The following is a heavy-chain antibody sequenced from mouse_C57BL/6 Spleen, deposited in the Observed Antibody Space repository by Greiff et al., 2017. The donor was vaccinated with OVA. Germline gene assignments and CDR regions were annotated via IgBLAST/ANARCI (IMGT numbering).Heavy chain of an antibody. Sequence: VQLQQPGAELVKPGASVKMSCKASGYTFTSYWITWVKQRPGHGLEWIGDIYPGSGSTNYNEKFKSKATLTVDTSSSTAYMQLSSLTSEDSAVYYCARLYDYDDAMDYWGQGTSVTVSS. CDR1: GYTFTSYW. J-gene: IGHJ4*01. V-gene: IGHV1-55*01. D-gene: IGHD2-4*01. CDR3: ARLYDYDDAMDY. CDR2: IYPGSGST.